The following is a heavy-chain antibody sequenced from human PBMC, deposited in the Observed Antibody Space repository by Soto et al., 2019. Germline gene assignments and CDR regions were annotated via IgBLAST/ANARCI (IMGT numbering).Heavy chain of an antibody. CDR2: ISYDGSNK. CDR3: AKDQANSYAPGY. Sequence: GGSLRLSCAASGFTFSSYGMHWVRQAPGKGLEWVAVISYDGSNKYYADSVKGRFTISRDNSKNTLYLQMNSLRAEDTAVYYCAKDQANSYAPGYWGQGTLVTVSS. J-gene: IGHJ4*02. D-gene: IGHD5-18*01. V-gene: IGHV3-30*18. CDR1: GFTFSSYG.